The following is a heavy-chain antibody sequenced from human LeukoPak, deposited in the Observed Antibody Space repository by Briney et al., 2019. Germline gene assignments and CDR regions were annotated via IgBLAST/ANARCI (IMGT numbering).Heavy chain of an antibody. CDR2: IHHGGST. CDR1: GGSISTNNW. J-gene: IGHJ3*02. CDR3: ARAPLSGTYYTDAFDI. Sequence: TPSETLSLTCAVSGGSISTNNWWTWVRQPPGKGLEWIGEIHHGGSTDYNPSLKSRVTISPDKSKNQFSLTLTSVTAADTAVYFCARAPLSGTYYTDAFDIWGQGTMVTVSS. D-gene: IGHD1-26*01. V-gene: IGHV4-4*02.